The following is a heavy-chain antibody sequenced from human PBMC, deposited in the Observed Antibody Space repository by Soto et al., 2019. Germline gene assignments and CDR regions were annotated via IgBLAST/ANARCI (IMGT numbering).Heavy chain of an antibody. CDR1: GGMFFSSA. CDR3: SFAPIWTYQLTGV. J-gene: IGHJ4*02. D-gene: IGHD2-2*01. Sequence: SVKVSCKASGGMFFSSATNWARQAPGQGLEWMGGIVPKNGSPHYAQKFLGRVTISADASATTAYMDLSGLKSEDTAVYYCSFAPIWTYQLTGVWGRGTQVTFSS. CDR2: IVPKNGSP. V-gene: IGHV1-69*13.